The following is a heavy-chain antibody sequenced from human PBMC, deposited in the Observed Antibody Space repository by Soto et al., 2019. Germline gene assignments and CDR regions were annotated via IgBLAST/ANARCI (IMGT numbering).Heavy chain of an antibody. D-gene: IGHD6-6*01. CDR2: IYWDDDK. Sequence: VCGPTLVNPTQTLTLTFTLSGFSRSTIGVGVGWIRQPPGKALEWLALIYWDDDKRYSPSLKSRLTLTRDTSKNQVVLTMTNMDPVEKGTYYCAQRWYSSPSDWFDPRGQGTLVTVSS. CDR1: GFSRSTIGVG. J-gene: IGHJ5*02. V-gene: IGHV2-5*02. CDR3: AQRWYSSPSDWFDP.